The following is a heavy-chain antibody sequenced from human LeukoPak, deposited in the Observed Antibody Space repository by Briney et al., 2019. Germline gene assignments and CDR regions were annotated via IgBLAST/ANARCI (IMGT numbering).Heavy chain of an antibody. V-gene: IGHV1-8*03. D-gene: IGHD2-15*01. CDR2: MNPNSGNT. J-gene: IGHJ3*02. CDR3: ARYLLPLDAFDI. CDR1: GYTFTSYD. Sequence: ASVKVSCKASGYTFTSYDINWVRQATGQGLEWMGWMNPNSGNTGYAQKSQGRVTITRNTSISTAYMELSSLRSEDTAVYYCARYLLPLDAFDIWGQGTMVTVSS.